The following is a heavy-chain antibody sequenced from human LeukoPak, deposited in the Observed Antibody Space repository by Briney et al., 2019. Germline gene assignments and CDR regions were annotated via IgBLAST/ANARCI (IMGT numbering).Heavy chain of an antibody. CDR3: AKDQSPAYFHH. Sequence: GGSLRLSCAGSGFIFSNYGMLWVRQPPGKGLEWVAFIRYDGTNKYYADSVKGRFTISRDNSENTLDLQMNSLRAEDTAVYYCAKDQSPAYFHHWGRGTLVTVSS. CDR1: GFIFSNYG. V-gene: IGHV3-30*02. CDR2: IRYDGTNK. J-gene: IGHJ1*01.